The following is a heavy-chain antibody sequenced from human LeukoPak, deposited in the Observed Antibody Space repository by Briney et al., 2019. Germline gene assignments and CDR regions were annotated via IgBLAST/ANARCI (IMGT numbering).Heavy chain of an antibody. Sequence: SETLSLTCAVSGGSISSGGYSWSWIRQPPGKGLEWIWYIYHSGRTYYTPSLKSRVTISVDTSKNQFSLKLSSVTAADTAVYYCARRYYDFWSGYEALDYYYGMDVWGQGTTVTVSS. CDR1: GGSISSGGYS. CDR2: IYHSGRT. J-gene: IGHJ6*02. D-gene: IGHD3-3*01. V-gene: IGHV4-30-2*03. CDR3: ARRYYDFWSGYEALDYYYGMDV.